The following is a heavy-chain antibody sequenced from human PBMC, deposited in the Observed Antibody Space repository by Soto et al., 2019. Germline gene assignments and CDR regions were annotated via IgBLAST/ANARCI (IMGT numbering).Heavy chain of an antibody. D-gene: IGHD6-13*01. V-gene: IGHV1-46*01. Sequence: QVQLVQSGAEVKKPGASVKVSCRTSGYTFTHYYIHWVRQAPGQGLEWLAIINPASGSTNYAQDFQGEVTLTMYTSTTTVYMELSGLRAEDTAIFSVSRDVAAGDHWGQGTLVTVSS. CDR3: SRDVAAGDH. J-gene: IGHJ4*02. CDR1: GYTFTHYY. CDR2: INPASGST.